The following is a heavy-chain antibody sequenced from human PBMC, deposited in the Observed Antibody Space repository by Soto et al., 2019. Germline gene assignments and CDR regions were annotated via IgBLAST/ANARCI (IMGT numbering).Heavy chain of an antibody. V-gene: IGHV4-30-4*01. J-gene: IGHJ6*02. CDR1: GGSIRSVGYC. D-gene: IGHD1-1*01. CDR2: IYYSGST. CDR3: ARSALGNWNHYYYYYSGMDV. Sequence: PWELLSLTYTVSGGSIRSVGYCWSGIRQPPGRGLEEFGYIYYSGSTYYNPSLKSRVTISVDRSKNQFSLKLSSVTAADTAVYYCARSALGNWNHYYYYYSGMDVWGQGTTLTVSS.